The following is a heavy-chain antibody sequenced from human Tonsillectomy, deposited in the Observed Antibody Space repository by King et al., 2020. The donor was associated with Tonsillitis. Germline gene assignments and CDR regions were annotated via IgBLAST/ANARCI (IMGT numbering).Heavy chain of an antibody. Sequence: QLVQSGAEVKKPGESLRISCKGSGYSFTSYWISWVRQMPGKGLEWMGRIDPSDSYTDYSPSFQGHITISTDKSISTAYLQWSSLKASDTAMYYCARMXLXAYYFDSWGQGTLVTVSS. J-gene: IGHJ4*02. CDR3: ARMXLXAYYFDS. CDR2: IDPSDSYT. CDR1: GYSFTSYW. V-gene: IGHV5-10-1*03.